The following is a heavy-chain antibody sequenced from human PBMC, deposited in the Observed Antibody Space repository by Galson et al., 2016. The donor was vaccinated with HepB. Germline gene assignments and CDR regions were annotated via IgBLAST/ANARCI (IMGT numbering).Heavy chain of an antibody. CDR1: GFTFSDYY. Sequence: SLRLSCAASGFTFSDYYMSWLRQAPGKGLEWVSYISRFDISSDTAVHHADSVKGRFTISRDNANNLLYLQMNSLRAEDTAVYYCARSYYDFWSGYKGYYFDYWGQGAPVTVSP. CDR2: ISRFDISSDTAV. CDR3: ARSYYDFWSGYKGYYFDY. D-gene: IGHD3-3*01. V-gene: IGHV3-11*01. J-gene: IGHJ4*02.